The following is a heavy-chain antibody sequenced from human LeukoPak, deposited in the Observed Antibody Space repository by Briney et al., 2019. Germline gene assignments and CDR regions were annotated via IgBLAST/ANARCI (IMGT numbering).Heavy chain of an antibody. CDR1: GFTFSSYD. D-gene: IGHD4-23*01. CDR2: IGTAGDT. CDR3: ARAYGGNTFDY. Sequence: GGSLGLSCAASGFTFSSYDMHWVRQATGKGLEWVSAIGTAGDTYYPGSVKGRFTISRENAKNSLYLQMNSLRAGDTAVYYCARAYGGNTFDYWGQGTLVTVSS. V-gene: IGHV3-13*01. J-gene: IGHJ4*02.